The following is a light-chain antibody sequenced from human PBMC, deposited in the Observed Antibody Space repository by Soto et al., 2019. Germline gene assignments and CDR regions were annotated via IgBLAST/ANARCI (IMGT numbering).Light chain of an antibody. V-gene: IGKV3-15*01. CDR3: QQYNSYSPT. J-gene: IGKJ1*01. Sequence: IVMTQSPVTLSVSPGERVALSCLASQSISDNLAWYQKKPGQAPRLLIYAASTRATGIPARFSGSGSETEFTLTISGLQPGDSATYYCQQYNSYSPTFGQGTKVDTK. CDR2: AAS. CDR1: QSISDN.